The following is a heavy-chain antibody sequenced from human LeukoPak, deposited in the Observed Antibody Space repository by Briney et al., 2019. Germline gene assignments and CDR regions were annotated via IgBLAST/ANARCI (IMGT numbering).Heavy chain of an antibody. CDR2: IYYSGST. CDR1: GGSISSSSYY. V-gene: IGHV4-39*01. CDR3: AKLHSRGWYGQVEY. Sequence: SETLSLTCTVSGGSISSSSYYWGWIRQPPGKGLEWIGSIYYSGSTYYNPSLKSRVTISVDTSKNQFSLKLSSVTAADTAVYYCAKLHSRGWYGQVEYWGQGTLVTVSS. J-gene: IGHJ4*02. D-gene: IGHD6-19*01.